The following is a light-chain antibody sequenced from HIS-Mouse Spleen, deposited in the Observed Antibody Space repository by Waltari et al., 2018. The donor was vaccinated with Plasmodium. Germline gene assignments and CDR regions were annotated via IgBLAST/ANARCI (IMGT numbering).Light chain of an antibody. CDR1: SRDIGSDTL. V-gene: IGLV2-23*03. CDR2: EGR. Sequence: QSALTQPASLSGSPGPPIPISCTGTSRDIGSDTLVSLYQQRPGQAPKLMIYEGRKRPSGVSNRFSGSKSGNTASLTISVLQAEDEADYYCCSYAGSSTFVVFGGGTKLTVL. CDR3: CSYAGSSTFVV. J-gene: IGLJ2*01.